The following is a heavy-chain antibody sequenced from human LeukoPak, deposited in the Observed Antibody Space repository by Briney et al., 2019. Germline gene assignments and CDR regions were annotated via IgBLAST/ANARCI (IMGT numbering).Heavy chain of an antibody. CDR1: GGSISSSTFY. Sequence: SSQTLSLTCTVSGGSISSSTFYWGWIRQPPGKGLEWIGSIFYSGSTHYNPSLKSRVTISVDTSKNQFSLKLTSVTAADTAFYYCARRFYYDSRGYYPDYWGQGTLVTVSS. CDR2: IFYSGST. D-gene: IGHD3-22*01. CDR3: ARRFYYDSRGYYPDY. J-gene: IGHJ4*02. V-gene: IGHV4-39*01.